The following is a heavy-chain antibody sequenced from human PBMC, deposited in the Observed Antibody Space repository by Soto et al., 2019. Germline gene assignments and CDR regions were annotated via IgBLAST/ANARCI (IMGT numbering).Heavy chain of an antibody. J-gene: IGHJ5*02. CDR2: IYYSGST. CDR3: AREEVTTNCLDP. D-gene: IGHD2-21*02. CDR1: GGSISSSSYY. Sequence: SETLSLTCTVSGGSISSSSYYWGWIRQPPGKGLEWIGSIYYSGSTYYNPSLKSRVTISVDTSKNQFSLKLSSVTAADTAVYYCAREEVTTNCLDPWGQGTLVTVSS. V-gene: IGHV4-39*02.